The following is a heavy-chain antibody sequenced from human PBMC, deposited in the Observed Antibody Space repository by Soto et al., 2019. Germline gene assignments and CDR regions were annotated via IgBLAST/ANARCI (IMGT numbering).Heavy chain of an antibody. Sequence: SETLTLTCTVSGASISSGDYFWSWIRQSPGKGLQWIGYIYDSGSSYYNPSLKSRVTMSVDTSKNQFSLKLSSVTAADTAVYYCAREKGYISGPKNFDYWGQGTLVTVSS. CDR3: AREKGYISGPKNFDY. V-gene: IGHV4-30-4*01. J-gene: IGHJ4*02. D-gene: IGHD5-12*01. CDR2: IYDSGSS. CDR1: GASISSGDYF.